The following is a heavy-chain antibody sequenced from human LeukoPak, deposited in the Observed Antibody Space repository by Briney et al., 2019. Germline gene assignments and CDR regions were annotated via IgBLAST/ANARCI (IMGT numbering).Heavy chain of an antibody. CDR1: GGSISSSGYY. V-gene: IGHV4-39*01. Sequence: PSETLSLTCTVSGGSISSSGYYWGWIRQPPGKGLEWIGSIYYSGSTYYNPSLKSRVTISVDTSKNQFSLKLSSVTAADTAVYYCARLGSGWEYYFDYWGQGTLVTVSS. J-gene: IGHJ4*02. D-gene: IGHD6-19*01. CDR3: ARLGSGWEYYFDY. CDR2: IYYSGST.